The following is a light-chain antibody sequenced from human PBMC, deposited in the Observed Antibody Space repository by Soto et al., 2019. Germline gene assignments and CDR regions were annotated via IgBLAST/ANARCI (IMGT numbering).Light chain of an antibody. Sequence: QSVLTQPASVSGSPGQSITISCTGTSSDVGGYDYVSWYQHHPGKAPKIIIFEVSDRPSGVSNRFSGSKSGNTASLTISGLQVEDEADYYCTSYASSSPYVFGTGTKLTVL. J-gene: IGLJ1*01. CDR2: EVS. CDR3: TSYASSSPYV. CDR1: SSDVGGYDY. V-gene: IGLV2-14*01.